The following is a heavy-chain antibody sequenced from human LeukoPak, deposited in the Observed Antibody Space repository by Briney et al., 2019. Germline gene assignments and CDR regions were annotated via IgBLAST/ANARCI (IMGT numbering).Heavy chain of an antibody. CDR2: INHGGSA. CDR1: GGSFNDYY. CDR3: ARGSSYGGNSVSDSLIDY. V-gene: IGHV4-34*01. Sequence: PSETLSLTCAVYGGSFNDYYWSWIRQSPGKGLEWIGEINHGGSANYNSSLKSRVTISVDPSKNQFSLKLNSVTAADTAVYYCARGSSYGGNSVSDSLIDYWGREPWSPSPQ. J-gene: IGHJ4*02. D-gene: IGHD4-23*01.